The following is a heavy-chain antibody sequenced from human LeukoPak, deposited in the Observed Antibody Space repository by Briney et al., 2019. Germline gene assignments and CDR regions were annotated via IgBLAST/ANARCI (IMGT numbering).Heavy chain of an antibody. CDR3: TTAGDYRGIYYYYYMDV. J-gene: IGHJ6*03. D-gene: IGHD4-17*01. CDR1: GFTFSNAW. Sequence: GGSLRLSCAASGFTFSNAWMSWVRQAPGKGLEWVGRIKSKTDGGTTDYAAPVKGRFTISRDDSKNTLYLQMNSLKTEDTAVYYCTTAGDYRGIYYYYYMDVWGKGTTVTISS. CDR2: IKSKTDGGTT. V-gene: IGHV3-15*01.